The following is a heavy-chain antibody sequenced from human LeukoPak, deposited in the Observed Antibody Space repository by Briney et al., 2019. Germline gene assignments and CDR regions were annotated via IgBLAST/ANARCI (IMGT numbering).Heavy chain of an antibody. CDR1: GGSFSGYY. V-gene: IGHV4-34*01. J-gene: IGHJ4*02. CDR2: INHSGST. D-gene: IGHD5-18*01. CDR3: ASRAYSYGN. Sequence: PSGTLSLTCAVYGGSFSGYYRSWIRQPPGKGLEWIGEINHSGSTNYNPSLKSRVTISVDTSKNQFSLKLSSVTAADTAVYYCASRAYSYGNWGQGTLVTVSS.